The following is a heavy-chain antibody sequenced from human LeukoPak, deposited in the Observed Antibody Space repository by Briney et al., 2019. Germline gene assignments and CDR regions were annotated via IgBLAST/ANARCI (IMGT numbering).Heavy chain of an antibody. Sequence: SQTLSLTCAISGDSVSSNSAAWNWIRQSPSRGLEWLGRTYYRSKWYNDYAVSVKSRITINPDTSKNQFSLQLNSVTPEDTAVYYCAKTRRGYSSSWSIDAFDIWGQGTMVTVSS. V-gene: IGHV6-1*01. J-gene: IGHJ3*02. CDR2: TYYRSKWYN. D-gene: IGHD6-13*01. CDR1: GDSVSSNSAA. CDR3: AKTRRGYSSSWSIDAFDI.